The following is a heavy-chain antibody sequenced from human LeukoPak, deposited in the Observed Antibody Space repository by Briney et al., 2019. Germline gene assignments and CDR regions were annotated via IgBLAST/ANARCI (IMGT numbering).Heavy chain of an antibody. CDR3: YYDSSGYLNWFDP. J-gene: IGHJ5*02. D-gene: IGHD3-22*01. CDR2: IWYDGSNK. V-gene: IGHV3-33*01. Sequence: GGSLRLSCAASGFTFSSYAMHWVRQAPGKGLEWVAVIWYDGSNKYYADSVKGRFTISRDNSKNTLYLQMNSLRAEDTAVYYRYYDSSGYLNWFDPWGQGTLVTVSS. CDR1: GFTFSSYA.